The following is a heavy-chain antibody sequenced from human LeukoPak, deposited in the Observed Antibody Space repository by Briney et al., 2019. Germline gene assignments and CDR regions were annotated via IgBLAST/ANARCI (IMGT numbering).Heavy chain of an antibody. D-gene: IGHD2-15*01. CDR2: IYPGDSDT. V-gene: IGHV5-51*01. CDR3: ASGSIGMGGPVDY. Sequence: GESLKISCKGSGYNFANYWIGWVRQMPGKGLEWMGIIYPGDSDTRYSPSFQGQVTISADKSISTAYLQWSSLKASDTAMYYCASGSIGMGGPVDYWGQGTLVTVSS. J-gene: IGHJ4*02. CDR1: GYNFANYW.